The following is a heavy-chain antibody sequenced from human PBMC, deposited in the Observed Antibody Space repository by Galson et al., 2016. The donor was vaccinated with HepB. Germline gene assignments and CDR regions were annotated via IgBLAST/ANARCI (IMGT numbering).Heavy chain of an antibody. CDR3: ARGGYSGYDWVRNWFDP. Sequence: SLRLSCAASGFTFSSYSMHWVRQAPGKGLEWVSFISSSSSYIYYADSVKGRFTISRDNAKNSLYLQMNSLRAEDTAVYYRARGGYSGYDWVRNWFDPWGQGTLVTVSS. D-gene: IGHD5-12*01. CDR2: ISSSSSYI. V-gene: IGHV3-21*01. J-gene: IGHJ5*02. CDR1: GFTFSSYS.